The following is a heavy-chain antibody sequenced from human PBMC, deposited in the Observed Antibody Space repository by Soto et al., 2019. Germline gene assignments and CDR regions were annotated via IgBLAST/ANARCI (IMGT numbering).Heavy chain of an antibody. CDR1: GGTFSSYA. D-gene: IGHD2-2*01. V-gene: IGHV1-69*13. CDR2: IIPIFGTA. Sequence: GASVKVSCKASGGTFSSYAISWVRQAPGQGLEWMGGIIPIFGTANYAQKFQGRVTITADESTSTAYMELSSLRSEDTAVYYCARDNGSNPGNYYYYYYGMDVWRQGTTVTVSS. J-gene: IGHJ6*02. CDR3: ARDNGSNPGNYYYYYYGMDV.